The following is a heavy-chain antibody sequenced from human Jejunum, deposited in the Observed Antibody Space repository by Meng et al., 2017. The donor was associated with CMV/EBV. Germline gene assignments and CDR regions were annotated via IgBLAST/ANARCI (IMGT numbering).Heavy chain of an antibody. CDR2: ISGRGNTI. CDR3: AKSFCRGDCSLDYGVDV. Sequence: TFTDYYMNWIRQVPGKGLEWFACISGRGNTIFYADSVKGRLTISRDNSKNSLYLQMNSLRAEDTAVYYCAKSFCRGDCSLDYGVDVWGQGTTVTVSS. J-gene: IGHJ6*02. V-gene: IGHV3-11*04. D-gene: IGHD2-21*01. CDR1: TFTDYY.